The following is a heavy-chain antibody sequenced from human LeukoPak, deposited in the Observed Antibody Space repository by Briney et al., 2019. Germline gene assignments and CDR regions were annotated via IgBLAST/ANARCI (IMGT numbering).Heavy chain of an antibody. CDR3: AREAPYSSSWGYFDY. J-gene: IGHJ4*02. CDR2: ISAYNGNT. Sequence: ASAKVSCKASGYTFTSYGISWVRQAPGQGLEWMGWISAYNGNTNYAQKLQGRVTMTTDTSTSTAYMELRSLRSDDTAVYYCAREAPYSSSWGYFDYWGQGTLVTVSS. V-gene: IGHV1-18*01. D-gene: IGHD6-13*01. CDR1: GYTFTSYG.